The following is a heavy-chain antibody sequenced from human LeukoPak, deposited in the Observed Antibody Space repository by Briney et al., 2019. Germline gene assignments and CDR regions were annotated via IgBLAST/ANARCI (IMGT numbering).Heavy chain of an antibody. Sequence: PSETLSLTCTVSGYSISSGYYWGWIRQPPGKGLEWIGSIYHSGSTYYNPSLKSRVTISVDTSKNQFSLKLSSVTAADTAVYYCARGLRLDFDYWGQGTLVTVSS. J-gene: IGHJ4*02. V-gene: IGHV4-38-2*02. D-gene: IGHD4-17*01. CDR2: IYHSGST. CDR3: ARGLRLDFDY. CDR1: GYSISSGYY.